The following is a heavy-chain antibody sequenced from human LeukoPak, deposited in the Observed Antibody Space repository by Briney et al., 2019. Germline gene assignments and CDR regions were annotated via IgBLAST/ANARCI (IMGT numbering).Heavy chain of an antibody. V-gene: IGHV3-21*01. CDR2: ISSSSSYI. J-gene: IGHJ4*02. CDR3: ARVIAAAGCGY. D-gene: IGHD6-13*01. Sequence: GGSLRLSCAASGFTFSSYSMNWVRQAPGKGLEWVSSISSSSSYIYYADSVKGRFTISRDNAKNSLYLQMNSLRAEDTAVYYCARVIAAAGCGYWGQGTLVTVSS. CDR1: GFTFSSYS.